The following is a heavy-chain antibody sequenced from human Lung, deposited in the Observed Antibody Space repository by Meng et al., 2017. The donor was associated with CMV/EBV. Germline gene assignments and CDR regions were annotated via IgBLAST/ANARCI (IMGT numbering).Heavy chain of an antibody. Sequence: GESXKISXAASGFTFSSYWMHWVRQVPGKGLVWVARINSDGSSTSYADSVKGRFTISRDNAKNTLYLQMNSLRAEDTAVYYCATELITTAGTRRDYWGQGTLVTVSS. V-gene: IGHV3-74*01. CDR3: ATELITTAGTRRDY. CDR2: INSDGSST. D-gene: IGHD6-13*01. CDR1: GFTFSSYW. J-gene: IGHJ4*02.